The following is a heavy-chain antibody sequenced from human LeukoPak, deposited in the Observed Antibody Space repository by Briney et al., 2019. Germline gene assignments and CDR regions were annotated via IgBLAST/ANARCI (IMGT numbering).Heavy chain of an antibody. CDR3: TRDVYSGSHQT. CDR1: GFTFSGYW. D-gene: IGHD2-21*01. CDR2: IKEDGSEK. V-gene: IGHV3-7*04. J-gene: IGHJ5*02. Sequence: GGSLRLSCAASGFTFSGYWMTWARQAPGKGLEWVANIKEDGSEKYYVDSVKGRFTISRDNAKNSLYLQMNTLRAEDTAVYYCTRDVYSGSHQTWGQGTLVTVSS.